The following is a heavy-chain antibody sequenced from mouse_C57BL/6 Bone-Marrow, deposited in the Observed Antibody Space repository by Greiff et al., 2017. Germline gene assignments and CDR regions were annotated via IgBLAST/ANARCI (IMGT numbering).Heavy chain of an antibody. Sequence: QVQLQQSGAELVRPGASVTLSCKASGYTFTDYEMHWVKQTPVHGLEWIGAIDPETGGTAYNQKFKGKAILTADKSSSTAYMELRSLTSEDSAVYFCARRGGTDAMDYWGQGTSVTVSS. CDR1: GYTFTDYE. V-gene: IGHV1-15*01. CDR2: IDPETGGT. CDR3: ARRGGTDAMDY. D-gene: IGHD4-1*01. J-gene: IGHJ4*01.